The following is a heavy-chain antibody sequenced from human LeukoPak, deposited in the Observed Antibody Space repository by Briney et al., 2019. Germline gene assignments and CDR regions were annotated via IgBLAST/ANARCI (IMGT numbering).Heavy chain of an antibody. J-gene: IGHJ4*02. CDR3: ARGFPPYGYDAIDY. D-gene: IGHD5-18*01. CDR1: GYTFTSYD. V-gene: IGHV1-8*01. CDR2: MNPNSGNT. Sequence: ASVEVSCKASGYTFTSYDINWVRQATGQGLEWMGWMNPNSGNTGYAQKFQGRVTMTRNTSISTAYMELSSLRSEDTAVYYCARGFPPYGYDAIDYWGQGTLVTVSS.